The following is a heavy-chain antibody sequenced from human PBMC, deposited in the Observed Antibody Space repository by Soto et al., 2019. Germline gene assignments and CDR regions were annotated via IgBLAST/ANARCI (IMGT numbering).Heavy chain of an antibody. V-gene: IGHV3-7*04. CDR3: ARGDYYDTSGPFSDAFDI. D-gene: IGHD3-22*01. CDR1: GFTFSSYW. Sequence: GGSLRLSCAASGFTFSSYWMSWFRQAPGKGLEWVANIKQDGSEKYYVDSVKGRFTISRDNAKNSLYLQMNSLRVEDTAVYFCARGDYYDTSGPFSDAFDIWGQGTMVTVSS. CDR2: IKQDGSEK. J-gene: IGHJ3*02.